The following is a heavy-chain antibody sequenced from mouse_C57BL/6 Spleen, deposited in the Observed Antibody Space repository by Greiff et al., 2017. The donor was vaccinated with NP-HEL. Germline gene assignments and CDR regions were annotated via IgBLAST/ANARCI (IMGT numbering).Heavy chain of an antibody. V-gene: IGHV1-9*01. J-gene: IGHJ4*01. CDR2: ILPGSGST. D-gene: IGHD1-1*01. CDR3: ASLLYYYGSSDGAIDY. CDR1: GYTFTGYW. Sequence: VQLQESGAELMKPGASVKLSCKATGYTFTGYWLEWVKQRPGHGLEWIGEILPGSGSTNYNEKFKGKATFTADTSSNTAYMQLSSLTTEDSAIYYCASLLYYYGSSDGAIDYWGQGTSVTVSS.